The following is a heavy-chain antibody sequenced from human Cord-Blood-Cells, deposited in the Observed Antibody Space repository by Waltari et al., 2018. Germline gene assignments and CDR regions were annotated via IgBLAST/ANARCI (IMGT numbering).Heavy chain of an antibody. CDR2: IHHSGST. CDR1: GGSFSGYY. Sequence: QVQLQQWGAGLLKPSETLSLTCAVYGGSFSGYYWSWIRQPPGKGLEWIGEIHHSGSTNYNPSLKSRVTISVDTSKNQFSLKLSSVTAADTAVYYCARAREVVVYWSGYSYYFDYWGQGTLVTVSS. CDR3: ARAREVVVYWSGYSYYFDY. J-gene: IGHJ4*02. V-gene: IGHV4-34*01. D-gene: IGHD3-3*01.